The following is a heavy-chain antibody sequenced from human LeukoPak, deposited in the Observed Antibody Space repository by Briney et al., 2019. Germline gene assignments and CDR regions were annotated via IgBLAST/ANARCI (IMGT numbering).Heavy chain of an antibody. V-gene: IGHV3-7*01. CDR3: ATGSATLRLYYGMDV. CDR1: ELTFSSYW. D-gene: IGHD1-26*01. Sequence: PGGSLRLSCAASELTFSSYWMTWVRQAPGKGLEWVANIKQDGSEKYYVDSVKGRFTISRDNAKNSLYLQMNSLRAEDTAVYYCATGSATLRLYYGMDVWGQGTTVTVSS. J-gene: IGHJ6*02. CDR2: IKQDGSEK.